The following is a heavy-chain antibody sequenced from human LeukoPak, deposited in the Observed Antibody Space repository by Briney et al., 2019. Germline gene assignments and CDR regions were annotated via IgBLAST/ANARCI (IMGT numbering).Heavy chain of an antibody. V-gene: IGHV1-69*13. CDR2: IIPIFGTA. Sequence: ASVKVSCKASGGTFSSYAISWVRQAPGQGLEWMGGIIPIFGTANYAQKFQGRVTITADESTSTAYMELSSLRSEDTGVFYCAVQRASSSWKYWGQGTLVTVSS. CDR3: AVQRASSSWKY. D-gene: IGHD6-13*01. J-gene: IGHJ4*02. CDR1: GGTFSSYA.